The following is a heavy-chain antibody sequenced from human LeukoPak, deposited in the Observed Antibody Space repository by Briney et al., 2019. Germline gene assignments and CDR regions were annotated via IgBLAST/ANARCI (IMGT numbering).Heavy chain of an antibody. Sequence: ASVKISCKASGYTFTGYYMHWVRQAPGQGLEWMGWINPNSGGTNYAQKFQGRVTMTRDTSISTAYMELRSLRSDDTAVYYCARTYYYDTSGHSLDAFDIWGQGTMVTVSS. CDR3: ARTYYYDTSGHSLDAFDI. J-gene: IGHJ3*02. CDR1: GYTFTGYY. D-gene: IGHD3-22*01. V-gene: IGHV1-2*02. CDR2: INPNSGGT.